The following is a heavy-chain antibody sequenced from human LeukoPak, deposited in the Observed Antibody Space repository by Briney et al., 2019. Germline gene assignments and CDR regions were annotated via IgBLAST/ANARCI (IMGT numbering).Heavy chain of an antibody. CDR3: ARLGYCSTTSCYAPDY. CDR1: GGTFSSYA. J-gene: IGHJ4*02. D-gene: IGHD2-2*01. CDR2: IIPIFGTA. Sequence: SVKVSCNASGGTFSSYAISWVRQAPGQGLEWMGGIIPIFGTANYAQKFQGRVTITADESTSTAYMELSSLKASDTAMYYCARLGYCSTTSCYAPDYWGQGTLVTVSS. V-gene: IGHV1-69*01.